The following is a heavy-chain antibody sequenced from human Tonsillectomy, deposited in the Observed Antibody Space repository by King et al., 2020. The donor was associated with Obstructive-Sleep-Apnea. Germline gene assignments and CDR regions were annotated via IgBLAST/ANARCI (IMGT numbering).Heavy chain of an antibody. Sequence: LQLQESGPGLVKPSETLSLTCTVSGYSISSSYYWGWIRQPPGKGLEWIGSIYHIGSTYYNPSLKSRVTISVDTSRNPFSLKLSSVTAADTAVYYCASDTYYYDSSGYYSGADAFDIWGQGTMVTVSS. J-gene: IGHJ3*02. CDR2: IYHIGST. D-gene: IGHD3-22*01. CDR1: GYSISSSYY. CDR3: ASDTYYYDSSGYYSGADAFDI. V-gene: IGHV4-38-2*02.